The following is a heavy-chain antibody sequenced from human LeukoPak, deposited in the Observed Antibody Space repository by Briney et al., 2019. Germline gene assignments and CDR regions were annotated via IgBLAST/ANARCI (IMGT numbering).Heavy chain of an antibody. J-gene: IGHJ4*02. CDR2: IYHSGST. CDR3: AQGFGYDSFDY. D-gene: IGHD5-12*01. V-gene: IGHV4-30-2*01. CDR1: GGSISSGGYY. Sequence: PSETLSLTCTVSGGSISSGGYYWSWTRQPPGKGLEWIGYIYHSGSTYHNPSLKSRVTISVDRSKNQFSLKLSSVTAADTAVYYCAQGFGYDSFDYWGQGTLVTVSS.